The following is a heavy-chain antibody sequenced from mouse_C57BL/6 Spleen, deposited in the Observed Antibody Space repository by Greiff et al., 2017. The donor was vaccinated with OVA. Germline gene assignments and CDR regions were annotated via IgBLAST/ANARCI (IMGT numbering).Heavy chain of an antibody. CDR3: ARWEASYYDYDLNAY. CDR1: GYTFTSYW. J-gene: IGHJ3*01. V-gene: IGHV1-64*01. CDR2: IHPNSGST. Sequence: QVQLQQPGAELVKPGASVKLSCKASGYTFTSYWMHWVKQRPGQGLEWIGMIHPNSGSTNYNEKFKSKATLTVDKSSSTAYMQLSSLTSEDSAVYYCARWEASYYDYDLNAYWGQGTLVTVSA. D-gene: IGHD2-4*01.